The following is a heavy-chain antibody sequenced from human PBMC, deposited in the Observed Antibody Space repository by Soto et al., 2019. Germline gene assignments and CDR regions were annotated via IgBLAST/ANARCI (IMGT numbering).Heavy chain of an antibody. CDR1: GFNFSSYS. Sequence: PVGSLRLSCAASGFNFSSYSMKWGRQAPGKGLEWVSYISSSSNSIYYADSVKGRFTISRDNAKNSLHLQMNSLRAEDTAVYYCARPVECSTTSCIRWGQGNLVTVS. D-gene: IGHD2-2*01. J-gene: IGHJ4*02. V-gene: IGHV3-48*01. CDR2: ISSSSNSI. CDR3: ARPVECSTTSCIR.